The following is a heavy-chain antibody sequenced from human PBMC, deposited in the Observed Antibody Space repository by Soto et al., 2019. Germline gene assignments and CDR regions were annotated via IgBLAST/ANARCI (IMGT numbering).Heavy chain of an antibody. V-gene: IGHV1-2*02. D-gene: IGHD1-26*01. Sequence: ASVKVSCKASGYNFPGNYIHWVRQAPGQGLEWMALINPTTGGTSYAQKFQGRVTISVDTSKNQFSLKLSSVTAADTAVYYCARVRWSSGSPPWEFDYWGQGTLVTVSS. CDR1: GYNFPGNY. CDR2: INPTTGGT. J-gene: IGHJ4*02. CDR3: ARVRWSSGSPPWEFDY.